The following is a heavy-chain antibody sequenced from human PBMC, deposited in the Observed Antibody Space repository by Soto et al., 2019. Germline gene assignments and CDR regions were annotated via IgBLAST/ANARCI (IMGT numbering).Heavy chain of an antibody. Sequence: SETLSLTCAVSAYSISSGYSWGWIRQSPGKGLEWIGSIYHSGSTYYNPSLKSRVTISLDTSKNQVSLKMSSVTAADTAVYSCARAPGDLAYYFDYWGQGIPVTVSS. V-gene: IGHV4-38-2*01. D-gene: IGHD7-27*01. J-gene: IGHJ4*02. CDR3: ARAPGDLAYYFDY. CDR2: IYHSGST. CDR1: AYSISSGYS.